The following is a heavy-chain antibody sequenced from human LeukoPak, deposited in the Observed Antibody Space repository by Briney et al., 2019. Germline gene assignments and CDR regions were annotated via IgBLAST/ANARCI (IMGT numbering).Heavy chain of an antibody. CDR1: GGSFSGYY. CDR2: INHSGST. CDR3: ARATREAAAGNSPYYFDY. J-gene: IGHJ4*02. V-gene: IGHV4-34*01. Sequence: SETLSLTCAVDGGSFSGYYWSWIRQPPGKGLEWIGEINHSGSTNYNPSLKSRVTISVDTSKNQFSLKLSSVTAADTAVYYCARATREAAAGNSPYYFDYWGQGTLVTVSS. D-gene: IGHD6-13*01.